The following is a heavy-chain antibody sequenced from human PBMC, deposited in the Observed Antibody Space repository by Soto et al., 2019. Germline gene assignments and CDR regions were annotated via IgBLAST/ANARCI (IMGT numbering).Heavy chain of an antibody. D-gene: IGHD6-19*01. CDR2: INRSGST. CDR1: GGSFSGYY. V-gene: IGHV4-34*01. Sequence: SETLYLTCAVYGGSFSGYYWIWIRQPPGKGLEWIGEINRSGSTSYNPSLKSRVTISVDTSKNQFSLKLSYVTAADTAVYYCARFVRKNRQLRQKWLVRGDYYDYWGQGTLVTVSS. J-gene: IGHJ4*02. CDR3: ARFVRKNRQLRQKWLVRGDYYDY.